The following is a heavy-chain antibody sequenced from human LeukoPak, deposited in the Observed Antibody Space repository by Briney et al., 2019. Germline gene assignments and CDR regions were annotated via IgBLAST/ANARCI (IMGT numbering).Heavy chain of an antibody. J-gene: IGHJ4*02. D-gene: IGHD3-22*01. V-gene: IGHV3-23*01. CDR1: GFSFSSYG. CDR3: AKAPGPYYYDSSGYYFGY. CDR2: ISGSGGST. Sequence: GGSLRPSCAGSGFSFSSYGMSWVRQAPGKGLEWVSAISGSGGSTYYADSVKGRFTISRDNSKNTLYMQMNSLRGEDTAVYYCAKAPGPYYYDSSGYYFGYWGQGTLVTVSS.